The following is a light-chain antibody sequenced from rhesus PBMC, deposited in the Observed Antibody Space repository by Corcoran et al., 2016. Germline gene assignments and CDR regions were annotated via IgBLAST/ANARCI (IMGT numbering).Light chain of an antibody. CDR1: SSDIVGYDF. V-gene: IGLV2-32*01. CDR2: EVT. CDR3: CSYSGSVTYYM. J-gene: IGLJ1*01. Sequence: QAALTQPRSVSGSPGQSVTISCTGPSSDIVGYDFVSWYQKHPGTAPKLLIYEVTKRPSGVADRFSSSKSGNTASLTISGLQAQDEADYHCCSYSGSVTYYMFGTGTRLTVL.